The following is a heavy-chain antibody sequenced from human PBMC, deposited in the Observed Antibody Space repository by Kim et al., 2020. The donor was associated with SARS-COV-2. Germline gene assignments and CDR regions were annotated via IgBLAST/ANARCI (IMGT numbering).Heavy chain of an antibody. CDR3: ARLPVVGATVRRDY. V-gene: IGHV4-39*01. CDR2: IYYSGST. D-gene: IGHD1-26*01. CDR1: GGSISSSSYY. Sequence: SETLSLTCTVSGGSISSSSYYWGWIRQPPGKGLEWIGSIYYSGSTYYNPSLKSRVTISVDTSKNQFSLKLSSVTAADTAVYYCARLPVVGATVRRDYWGQGTLVTVSS. J-gene: IGHJ4*02.